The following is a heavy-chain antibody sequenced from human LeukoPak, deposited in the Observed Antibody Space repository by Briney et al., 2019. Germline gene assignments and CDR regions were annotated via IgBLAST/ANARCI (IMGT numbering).Heavy chain of an antibody. CDR3: ARGRPTRIFDY. V-gene: IGHV4-34*01. CDR1: GGSFSGYY. Sequence: SEALSLTCAVYGGSFSGYYWSWIRQPPGKGLEWIGEINHSGSTNYNPSLKSRVTISVGTSKNQFSLKLSSVTAADTAVYYCARGRPTRIFDYWGQGTLVTVSS. J-gene: IGHJ4*02. CDR2: INHSGST.